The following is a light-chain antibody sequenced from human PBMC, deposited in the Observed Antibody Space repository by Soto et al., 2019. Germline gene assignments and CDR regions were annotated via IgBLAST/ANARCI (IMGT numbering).Light chain of an antibody. CDR3: QQDNSWPPIT. J-gene: IGKJ4*01. CDR1: QSVSSN. CDR2: GAF. V-gene: IGKV3-15*01. Sequence: EIVMTQSPATLSVYPGERATLSCRASQSVSSNLAWYQQKPGQAPRLLIYGAFTRSTDIPARFSGSGSGTEFSLTVRVLQSEDAAVYYCQQDNSWPPITFGGGTKVEL.